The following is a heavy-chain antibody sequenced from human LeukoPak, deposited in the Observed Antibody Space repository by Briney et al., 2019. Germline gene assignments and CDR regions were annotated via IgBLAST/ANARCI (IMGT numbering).Heavy chain of an antibody. CDR1: DDSITIYY. V-gene: IGHV4-59*01. J-gene: IGHJ5*02. CDR3: AREGCSGGSCYGWFDP. Sequence: PSETLSLTCTVSDDSITIYYWTWIRQPPGKGLEWIGYIDHTGITNYNPSLNSRVTISRDTSKNHFSLELSSVTAADTAVYYCAREGCSGGSCYGWFDPWGQGTLVTVSS. CDR2: IDHTGIT. D-gene: IGHD2-15*01.